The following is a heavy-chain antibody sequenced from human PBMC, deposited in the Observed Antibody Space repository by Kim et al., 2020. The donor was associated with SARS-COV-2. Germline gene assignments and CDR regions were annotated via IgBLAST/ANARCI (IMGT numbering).Heavy chain of an antibody. CDR3: ATCLGGDCYSHHWYFDL. CDR2: ISSDGSST. V-gene: IGHV3-74*01. Sequence: GGSLRLSCAASGFTFSTSWMHWVRQGPGKGLLWVSRISSDGSSTDYADSVKGRFTMSRDNAKNTRYLHMNSLRADDTAVFYCATCLGGDCYSHHWYFDLWGRGTLVTVSS. D-gene: IGHD2-21*02. J-gene: IGHJ2*01. CDR1: GFTFSTSW.